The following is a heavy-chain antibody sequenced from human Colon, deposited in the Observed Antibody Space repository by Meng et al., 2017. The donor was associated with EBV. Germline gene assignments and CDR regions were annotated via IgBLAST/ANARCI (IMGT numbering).Heavy chain of an antibody. Sequence: QQPGEGRLRTPSTPPLLSSGSGDSTTSGDYSWTWSRQPRGKGLEWIGYIYHGVNIYYTPSRRSRVTISVDKSRNQFSLKMTAVSAADTAVYYCVRDTRRGGGWFDPWGQGTLVTVSS. CDR1: GDSTTSGDYS. CDR2: IYHGVNI. J-gene: IGHJ5*02. CDR3: VRDTRRGGGWFDP. V-gene: IGHV4-30-2*01. D-gene: IGHD3-10*01.